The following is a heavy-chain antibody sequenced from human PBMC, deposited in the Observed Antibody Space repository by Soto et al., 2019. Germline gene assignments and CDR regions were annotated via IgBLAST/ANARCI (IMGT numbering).Heavy chain of an antibody. Sequence: GASVKVSCKASGYTFTSYAMHWVRQAPGQRLEWMGWINAGNGNTKYSQRFQGRATITRDTSASTAYMELSSLRSEDTAVYYCARDIAVAGTTAVDYWGQGTLVTVSS. CDR1: GYTFTSYA. D-gene: IGHD6-19*01. V-gene: IGHV1-3*01. CDR2: INAGNGNT. CDR3: ARDIAVAGTTAVDY. J-gene: IGHJ4*02.